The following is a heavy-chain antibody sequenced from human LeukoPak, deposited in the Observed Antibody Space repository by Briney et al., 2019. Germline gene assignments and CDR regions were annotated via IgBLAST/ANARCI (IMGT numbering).Heavy chain of an antibody. CDR3: AREGWGYCRSTSCYLDY. Sequence: SETLSLTCAVYGGSFSGYCWSWIRQPPGKGLEWIGEINHSGSTNYNPSLKSRVTISVDTSKNQFSLKLSSVTAADTAVYYCAREGWGYCRSTSCYLDYWGQGTLVTVSS. D-gene: IGHD2-2*01. V-gene: IGHV4-34*01. CDR2: INHSGST. J-gene: IGHJ4*02. CDR1: GGSFSGYC.